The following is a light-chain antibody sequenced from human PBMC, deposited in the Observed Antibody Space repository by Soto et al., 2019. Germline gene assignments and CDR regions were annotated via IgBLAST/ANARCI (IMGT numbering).Light chain of an antibody. CDR1: QSVSSN. CDR2: DSS. Sequence: EIVLTQSPATLSLSPGERATLSCRASQSVSSNLAWYRQKPGQAPRLLIYDSSNRAAGIPARFSGSGSGTEFTLTITSLQSEDFAVYYCQQYNNWPQTFGQGTKVDIK. CDR3: QQYNNWPQT. V-gene: IGKV3D-15*01. J-gene: IGKJ1*01.